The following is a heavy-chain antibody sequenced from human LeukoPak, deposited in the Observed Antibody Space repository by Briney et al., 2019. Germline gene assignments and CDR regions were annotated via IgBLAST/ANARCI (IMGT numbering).Heavy chain of an antibody. D-gene: IGHD4-17*01. Sequence: ASVKVSCKASGYTFTNYGITWVRQAPGQGLEWMGWISPYKGNTNYAQKVQGRVTMTTDTSTSTVYMELRSLRFDDTAVYYCATEGGWAPTDYGDNVYRGQGTLVTVSS. J-gene: IGHJ4*02. V-gene: IGHV1-18*01. CDR2: ISPYKGNT. CDR1: GYTFTNYG. CDR3: ATEGGWAPTDYGDNVY.